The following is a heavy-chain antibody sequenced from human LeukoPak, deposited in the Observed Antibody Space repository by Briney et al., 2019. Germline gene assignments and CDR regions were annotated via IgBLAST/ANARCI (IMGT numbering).Heavy chain of an antibody. V-gene: IGHV3-72*01. CDR1: GFKFSDYY. J-gene: IGHJ4*02. CDR2: VKHKANSYTT. CDR3: TKFDY. Sequence: PGGSLRLSCAASGFKFSDYYMEWVRQAPGKGLEWVGLVKHKANSYTTEYAASVRGRFTISRDDSKSSLYLQMNSLKTEDTAVYFCTKFDYWGQGTLVSVPS.